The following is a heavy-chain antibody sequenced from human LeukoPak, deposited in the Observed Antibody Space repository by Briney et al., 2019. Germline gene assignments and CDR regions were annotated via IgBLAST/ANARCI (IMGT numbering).Heavy chain of an antibody. CDR3: ARGWNYGDY. Sequence: SETLSLTCTVPGGSISSYYWRWIRQHPGKGLEWIGYVSYTGDASQNPSLRGRVTMSVDTSNNQVSLELSSVTAADTAVYYCARGWNYGDYWGQGTLVTVSS. CDR2: VSYTGDA. V-gene: IGHV4-59*01. D-gene: IGHD3-3*01. J-gene: IGHJ4*02. CDR1: GGSISSYY.